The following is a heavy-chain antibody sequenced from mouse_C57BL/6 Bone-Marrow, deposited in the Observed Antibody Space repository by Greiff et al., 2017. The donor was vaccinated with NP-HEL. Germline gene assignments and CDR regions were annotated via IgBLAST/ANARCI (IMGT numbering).Heavy chain of an antibody. D-gene: IGHD2-2*01. CDR2: IDPETGGT. Sequence: VQLQESGAELVRPGASVTLSCKASGYTFTDYEMHWVKQTPVHGLEWIGAIDPETGGTAYNQKFKGKAILTADKSSSTAYMELRSLTSEDSAVYYCTRGGLRRGGYWYFDVWGTGTTVTVSS. J-gene: IGHJ1*03. V-gene: IGHV1-15*01. CDR3: TRGGLRRGGYWYFDV. CDR1: GYTFTDYE.